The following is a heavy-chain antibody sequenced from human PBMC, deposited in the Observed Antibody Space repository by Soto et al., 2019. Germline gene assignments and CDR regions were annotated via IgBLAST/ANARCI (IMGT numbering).Heavy chain of an antibody. D-gene: IGHD2-2*02. J-gene: IGHJ6*02. CDR2: ISGSGGST. V-gene: IGHV3-23*01. CDR1: VFTFSSYA. CDR3: AKDQKYQMLYADYYYGMDV. Sequence: GWSLRLSCAASVFTFSSYAMSWVRQAPGKGLEWVSAISGSGGSTYYADSVKGRFTISRDNSKNTLYLQMNSLRAEDTAVYYCAKDQKYQMLYADYYYGMDVWGQGTTVTVSS.